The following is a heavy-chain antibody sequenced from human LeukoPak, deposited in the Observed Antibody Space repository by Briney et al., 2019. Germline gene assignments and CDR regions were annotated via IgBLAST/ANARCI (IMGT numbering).Heavy chain of an antibody. D-gene: IGHD5-18*01. V-gene: IGHV5-51*01. CDR3: ARQKYSSGLDAFDI. Sequence: GESLEIFWKGSGYSFTNYWIGWVPQIAGKGLEWMTIIYPGDSYTRYSPSFQGQVTISADKSINTAYLQWSSLKASDSAMYYCARQKYSSGLDAFDIWGQGTMVTVSS. J-gene: IGHJ3*02. CDR1: GYSFTNYW. CDR2: IYPGDSYT.